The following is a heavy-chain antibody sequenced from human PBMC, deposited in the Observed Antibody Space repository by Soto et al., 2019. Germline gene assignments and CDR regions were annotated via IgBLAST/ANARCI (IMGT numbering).Heavy chain of an antibody. CDR2: ITSSSTYI. CDR1: GFTFSTYS. D-gene: IGHD5-18*01. CDR3: ARDYSSYGPFDY. Sequence: PGGSLRLSCAASGFTFSTYSMNWVRQAPGKGLEWVSFITSSSTYIYYADSVKGRFTISRDNARNSLYLQMNSLRAEDTAVYYCARDYSSYGPFDYWGQGTLVTVSS. V-gene: IGHV3-21*01. J-gene: IGHJ4*02.